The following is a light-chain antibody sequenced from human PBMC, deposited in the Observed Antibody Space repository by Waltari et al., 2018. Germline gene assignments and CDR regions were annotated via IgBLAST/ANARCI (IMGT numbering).Light chain of an antibody. J-gene: IGKJ1*01. CDR1: PSVLTNSNNKNN. V-gene: IGKV4-1*01. Sequence: DIVMTQSPDSLAVSLGERATIKCKSSPSVLTNSNNKNNLAWYQQKRGQPPKLLIYWASDRQSGVPDRFSGSGSGTDFTLTITSLQAEDVAVYYCQQYYTPPWTFGQGTKVEIK. CDR2: WAS. CDR3: QQYYTPPWT.